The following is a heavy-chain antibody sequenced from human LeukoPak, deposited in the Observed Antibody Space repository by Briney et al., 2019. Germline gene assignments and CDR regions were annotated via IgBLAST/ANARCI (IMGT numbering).Heavy chain of an antibody. CDR2: IYPGDSDT. Sequence: GASLKISYKGSGYGFTSYWIGGVRPRPGKGLEWMGGIYPGDSDTKYSPFFQGQVTISADKSISTAYPQWSSLNASDTAMYYCARHPATTVTTPPFFFDYWGQGTLVTVSS. CDR3: ARHPATTVTTPPFFFDY. J-gene: IGHJ4*02. CDR1: GYGFTSYW. D-gene: IGHD4-17*01. V-gene: IGHV5-51*01.